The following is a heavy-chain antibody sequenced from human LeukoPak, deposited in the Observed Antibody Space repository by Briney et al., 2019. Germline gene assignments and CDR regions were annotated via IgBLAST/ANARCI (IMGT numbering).Heavy chain of an antibody. J-gene: IGHJ4*02. V-gene: IGHV3-30-3*01. D-gene: IGHD3-3*01. Sequence: GRSLRLPCAASGFTFSSYAMHWVRQAPGKGLEWVAVISYDGSNKYYADSVKGRFTISRDNSKNTLYLQMNSLRAEDTAVYYCARGNRYYDLNFDYWGQGTLVTVSS. CDR3: ARGNRYYDLNFDY. CDR2: ISYDGSNK. CDR1: GFTFSSYA.